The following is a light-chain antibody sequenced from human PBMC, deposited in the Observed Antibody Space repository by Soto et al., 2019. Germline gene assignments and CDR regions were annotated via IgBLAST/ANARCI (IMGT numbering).Light chain of an antibody. CDR2: GAS. CDR1: QSMGSN. Sequence: EIVMTQPPASLSVSPGERATLSCRASQSMGSNLAWYQQKPGQAPRLLIYGASTRATGIPARFSGSGSGTEFTPTISSLHPEEFAVYFCQQFKNYPITFGQGTRLENK. J-gene: IGKJ5*01. V-gene: IGKV3-15*01. CDR3: QQFKNYPIT.